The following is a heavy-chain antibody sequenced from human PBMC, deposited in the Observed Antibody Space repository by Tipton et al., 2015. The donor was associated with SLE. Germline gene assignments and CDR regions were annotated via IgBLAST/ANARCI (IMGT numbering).Heavy chain of an antibody. CDR1: GYSISSGYY. CDR3: ARGAKERITLVRVRPYYFDY. J-gene: IGHJ4*01. D-gene: IGHD3-10*01. V-gene: IGHV4-38-2*02. Sequence: TLSLTCSVSGYSISSGYYWGWIRQPPGKGLEWIGQTNPSGNTNYNPSLKSRVTISVDTSNNQLSLKLTSVTAADTAVYYCARGAKERITLVRVRPYYFDYWGQGSLGTVSS. CDR2: TNPSGNT.